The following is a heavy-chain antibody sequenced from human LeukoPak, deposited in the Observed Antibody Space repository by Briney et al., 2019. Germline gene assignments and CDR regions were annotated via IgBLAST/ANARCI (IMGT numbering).Heavy chain of an antibody. Sequence: GGSLRLSCAASGFTFSDYSMNWVREAPGKGLVWVAYISSGGITIYYADSVRGRFTISRDSARTSFYLQMNSLRDEDTAVYYCARDETGVGSGGIDFWGQGTLVTVSS. CDR2: ISSGGITI. V-gene: IGHV3-48*02. J-gene: IGHJ4*02. CDR3: ARDETGVGSGGIDF. CDR1: GFTFSDYS. D-gene: IGHD2-8*02.